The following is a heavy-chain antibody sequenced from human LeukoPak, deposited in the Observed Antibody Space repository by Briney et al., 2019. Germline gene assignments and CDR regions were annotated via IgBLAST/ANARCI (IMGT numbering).Heavy chain of an antibody. D-gene: IGHD6-13*01. Sequence: GGSLRLSCAASGFTFTIYSMSWVRQAPGKGLEWVSSISSSSSYIYYADSVKGRFTISRDNAKNSLYLQMNSLRAEDTAVYYCARDLTTGYSSSWQHYYCGMDVWGQGTTVTVSS. CDR2: ISSSSSYI. V-gene: IGHV3-21*01. J-gene: IGHJ6*02. CDR3: ARDLTTGYSSSWQHYYCGMDV. CDR1: GFTFTIYS.